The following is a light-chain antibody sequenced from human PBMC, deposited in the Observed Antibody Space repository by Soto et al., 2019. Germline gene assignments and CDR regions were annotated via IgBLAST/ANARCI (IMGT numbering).Light chain of an antibody. J-gene: IGLJ1*01. Sequence: QSALTQPASVSGSPGQSITISCTGTSSDVGGYNYVSWYQQHPGKAPKLMIYDVSNRPSEVSNRFSGSKSGNTASLTISGLQAEDEAEYYCSSYTSSSTRVFGTGTKLTVL. CDR3: SSYTSSSTRV. V-gene: IGLV2-14*01. CDR2: DVS. CDR1: SSDVGGYNY.